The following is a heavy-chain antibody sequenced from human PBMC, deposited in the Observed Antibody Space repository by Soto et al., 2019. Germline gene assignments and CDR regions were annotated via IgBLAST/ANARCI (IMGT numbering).Heavy chain of an antibody. CDR3: ARDEGIDYYDSSGSPFDY. J-gene: IGHJ4*02. CDR2: ISYDGSNK. D-gene: IGHD3-22*01. V-gene: IGHV3-30-3*01. CDR1: GFTLSSYA. Sequence: GGSLRLSCAASGFTLSSYAMHWVRQAPGKGLEWVAVISYDGSNKYYADSVKGRFTISRDNSKNTLYLQMNSLRAEDTAVYYCARDEGIDYYDSSGSPFDYWGQGTLVTVSS.